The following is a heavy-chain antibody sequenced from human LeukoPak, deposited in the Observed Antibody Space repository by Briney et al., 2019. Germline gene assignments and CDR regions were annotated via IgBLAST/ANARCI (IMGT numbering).Heavy chain of an antibody. CDR2: IYYSGST. V-gene: IGHV4-39*07. CDR3: AREDALITMVRGVIDY. Sequence: SETLSLTCTVSGGSISSSSYYWGWIRQPPGKGLEWIGSIYYSGSTYYNPSPKSRVTISVDTSKNQFSLKLSSVTAADTAVYYCAREDALITMVRGVIDYWGQGTLVTVSS. D-gene: IGHD3-10*01. CDR1: GGSISSSSYY. J-gene: IGHJ4*02.